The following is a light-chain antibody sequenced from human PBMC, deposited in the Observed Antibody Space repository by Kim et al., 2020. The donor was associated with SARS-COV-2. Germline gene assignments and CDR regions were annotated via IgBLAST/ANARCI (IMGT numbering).Light chain of an antibody. Sequence: SATLGDRVTITCRASQSISSYLNWYQQKPGKAPKLLIYAASSLQSGVPSRFSGSGSGTDFTLTISSLQPEDFATYYCQQSYSTPRTFGQGTKLEI. CDR3: QQSYSTPRT. CDR2: AAS. V-gene: IGKV1-39*01. J-gene: IGKJ2*01. CDR1: QSISSY.